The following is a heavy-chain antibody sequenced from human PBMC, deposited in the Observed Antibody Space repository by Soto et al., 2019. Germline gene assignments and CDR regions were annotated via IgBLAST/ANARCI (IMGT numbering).Heavy chain of an antibody. CDR2: IYYSGST. CDR1: GGSISSSSYY. Sequence: SETLSLTCTVSGGSISSSSYYWGWIRQPPGKGLEWIGSIYYSGSTYYNPSLKSRVTISVDTSKNQFSLKLSSVTAADTAVYYCARHKEWSGSYYSYYYYYMDVWGKGTTVTVSS. CDR3: ARHKEWSGSYYSYYYYYMDV. J-gene: IGHJ6*03. V-gene: IGHV4-39*01. D-gene: IGHD3-10*01.